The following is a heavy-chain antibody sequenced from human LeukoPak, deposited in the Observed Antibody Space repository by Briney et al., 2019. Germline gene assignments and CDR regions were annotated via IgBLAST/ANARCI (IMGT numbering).Heavy chain of an antibody. CDR2: VNTDGSST. J-gene: IGHJ3*02. CDR3: ARELGAGVIGDAFDI. V-gene: IGHV3-74*01. Sequence: QPGGSLRLSCAVSGFTLGSYWMHWVRQAPGQGLAWVSRVNTDGSSTTYAESVKGRFTISKDNAKNTLYLQMNGLRAEDTAVYYCARELGAGVIGDAFDIWGQGTVVTVSS. CDR1: GFTLGSYW. D-gene: IGHD3-22*01.